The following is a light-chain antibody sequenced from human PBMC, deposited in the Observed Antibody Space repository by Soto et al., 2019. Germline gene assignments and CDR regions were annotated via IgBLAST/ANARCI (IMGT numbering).Light chain of an antibody. CDR2: SAS. J-gene: IGKJ1*01. V-gene: IGKV1-6*02. CDR3: LQDFNFPRT. CDR1: PGIRPD. Sequence: QITQSPSPLSSSVGNTSTIPFPASPGIRPDLSWYQQKPGEAPKLLIYSASDLQGAVPSRFRGSGSGTDFTLTISSLQPEDFATYYCLQDFNFPRTFGQGTKVEV.